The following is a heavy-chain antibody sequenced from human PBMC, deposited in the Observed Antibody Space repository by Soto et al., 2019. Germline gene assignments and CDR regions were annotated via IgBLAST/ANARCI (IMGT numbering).Heavy chain of an antibody. CDR3: PRDPSWYGYSSSWGLDY. CDR1: GFTFSSYG. Sequence: QVQLVESGGGVVQPGRSLRLSCAASGFTFSSYGMHWVRQAPGKGLEWVAVIWYDGSNKYYADSVKGRFTISRDNSKNTLYLQMNSLRAEDTAVYYWPRDPSWYGYSSSWGLDYWGQGTLVTVSS. V-gene: IGHV3-33*01. D-gene: IGHD6-13*01. CDR2: IWYDGSNK. J-gene: IGHJ4*02.